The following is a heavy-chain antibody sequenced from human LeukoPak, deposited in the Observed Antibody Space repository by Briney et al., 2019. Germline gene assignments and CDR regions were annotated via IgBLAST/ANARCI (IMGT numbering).Heavy chain of an antibody. CDR3: ATRYGSGTYPRYYFDS. CDR2: IYSSGSGST. D-gene: IGHD3-10*01. J-gene: IGHJ4*02. CDR1: DGSSSGSTYH. Sequence: SETLSLTCTASDGSSSGSTYHSVWIRQPPGKRLEWIGTIYSSGSGSTYYNPSLKSRLTLSFDTSKNQFSLKPSSVTAADTAVYYCATRYGSGTYPRYYFDSWGQGTLVTVSS. V-gene: IGHV4-39*01.